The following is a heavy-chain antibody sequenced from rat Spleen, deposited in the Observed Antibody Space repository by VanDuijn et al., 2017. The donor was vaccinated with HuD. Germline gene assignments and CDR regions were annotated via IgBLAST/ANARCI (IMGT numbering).Heavy chain of an antibody. J-gene: IGHJ2*01. CDR3: TKELYSFDS. Sequence: QVQLKESGPGLVQSSETLSLICTVSGFSLTTYSVSWVRQSSGKSPEWMGKMWYDGDTAYNSALKSRLSISRDTSKNQVFLRMNSLQSDDTVTYYCTKELYSFDSWGQGVMDTVSS. V-gene: IGHV2-63*01. CDR1: GFSLTTYS. CDR2: MWYDGDT.